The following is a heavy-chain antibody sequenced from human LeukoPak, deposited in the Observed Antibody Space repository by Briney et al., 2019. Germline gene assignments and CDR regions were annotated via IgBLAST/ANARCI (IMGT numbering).Heavy chain of an antibody. CDR1: GYIFTTYW. D-gene: IGHD6-13*01. CDR2: IYPGDSDT. V-gene: IGHV5-51*01. Sequence: GESLKISCKGSGYIFTTYWIAWVRQMPGKGLEWMGIIYPGDSDTRYSPSFQGQVTISADKSISTAYLQWSSLKASDTAMYYCARSDSSYWSDYWGQGTLVTVSS. CDR3: ARSDSSYWSDY. J-gene: IGHJ4*02.